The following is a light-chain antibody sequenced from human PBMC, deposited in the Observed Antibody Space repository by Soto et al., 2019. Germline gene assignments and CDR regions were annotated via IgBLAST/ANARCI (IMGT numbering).Light chain of an antibody. CDR2: EVS. CDR1: SGDVGAYDY. V-gene: IGLV2-18*01. J-gene: IGLJ1*01. CDR3: SLYTSSSTYV. Sequence: QSVLTQPPSASGSPGQSVTISCTGTSGDVGAYDYVSWYQQHPGKAPKLLIYEVSNRPSGVPDRFSGSKSGNTASLTISGLQADDEADYYCSLYTSSSTYVFGTGTKLTVL.